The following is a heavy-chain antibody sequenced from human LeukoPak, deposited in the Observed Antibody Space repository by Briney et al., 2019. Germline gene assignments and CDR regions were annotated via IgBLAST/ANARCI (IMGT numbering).Heavy chain of an antibody. D-gene: IGHD4-11*01. CDR3: ARHLATVTTGFDY. J-gene: IGHJ4*02. CDR1: GYSISSGYY. V-gene: IGHV4-38-2*01. CDR2: IYHSGST. Sequence: SETLSLTCAVSGYSISSGYYWGWIRQPPGEWLGWIESIYHSGSTYYNPSLKSRVTISVDTSKNQFSLKLSSVTAADTAVYYCARHLATVTTGFDYWGQGTLVTVSS.